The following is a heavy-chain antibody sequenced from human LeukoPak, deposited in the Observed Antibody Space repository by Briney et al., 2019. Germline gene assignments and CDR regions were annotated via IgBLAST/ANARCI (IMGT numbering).Heavy chain of an antibody. D-gene: IGHD1-26*01. CDR1: GFTVITNY. CDR3: AGGNYGMDV. Sequence: GGSLRLSCAASGFTVITNYMSWVRQAPGKGLEWVSTISGSGGNTYYADSVKGRFTISRDNSKNTLSLQMNSLRVEDTAVYYCAGGNYGMDVWGQGTTVTVSS. CDR2: ISGSGGNT. V-gene: IGHV3-23*01. J-gene: IGHJ6*02.